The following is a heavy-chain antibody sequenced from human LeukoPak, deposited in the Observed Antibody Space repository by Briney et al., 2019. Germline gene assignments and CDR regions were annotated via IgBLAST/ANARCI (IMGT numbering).Heavy chain of an antibody. CDR3: ARALARRPYNWNP. CDR1: GHSFGSHS. V-gene: IGHV1-69*13. CDR2: IIPIFGTA. J-gene: IGHJ5*02. D-gene: IGHD1-20*01. Sequence: GASVKVSCKASGHSFGSHSLNWVRQAPGQGLEWMGGIIPIFGTANYAQKFQGRVTITADESTSTAYMELSSLRSEDTAVYYCARALARRPYNWNPWGQGTLVTVSS.